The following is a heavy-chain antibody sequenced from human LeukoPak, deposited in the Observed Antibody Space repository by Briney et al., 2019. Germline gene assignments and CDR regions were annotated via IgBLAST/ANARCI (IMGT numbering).Heavy chain of an antibody. J-gene: IGHJ4*02. CDR1: GFTFSNYA. CDR2: ISGSGDTT. CDR3: AKGDSITMVRGVPRFDY. V-gene: IGHV3-23*01. D-gene: IGHD3-10*01. Sequence: GGSLRLSCAASGFTFSNYAMSWVRQAPGKGLEWVSGISGSGDTTHYADSVKGRFTISRDNSKNTLYLQMNSLRAEDTAVYYCAKGDSITMVRGVPRFDYWGQGTLVTVSS.